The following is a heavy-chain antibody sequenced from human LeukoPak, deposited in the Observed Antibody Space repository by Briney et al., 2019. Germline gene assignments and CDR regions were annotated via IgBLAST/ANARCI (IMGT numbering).Heavy chain of an antibody. Sequence: GGSLRLSCAASGFTFSSYSMNWVRQAPGKGLEWVSYISSTGRTMYYADSVRGRFTISRDNAKKSLYLQMKSLRTEDTAVYYCARRLYGVADYWGQGTLVTVSS. D-gene: IGHD4-17*01. V-gene: IGHV3-48*04. CDR3: ARRLYGVADY. CDR1: GFTFSSYS. J-gene: IGHJ4*02. CDR2: ISSTGRTM.